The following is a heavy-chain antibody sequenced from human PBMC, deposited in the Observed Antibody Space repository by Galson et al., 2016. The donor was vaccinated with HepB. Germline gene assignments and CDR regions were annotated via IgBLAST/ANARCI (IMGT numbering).Heavy chain of an antibody. J-gene: IGHJ4*02. CDR2: IYSGGDT. CDR3: AGGSMRRG. D-gene: IGHD3-16*01. V-gene: IGHV3-53*01. CDR1: GFTVSNHY. Sequence: SLRLSCAASGFTVSNHYMSWVRQAPGTGLQWVSLIYSGGDTDYADSMKGRFTISRDNSKNTLYLQMNSLRAEDTAVYYRAGGSMRRGWGQGTLVTVSS.